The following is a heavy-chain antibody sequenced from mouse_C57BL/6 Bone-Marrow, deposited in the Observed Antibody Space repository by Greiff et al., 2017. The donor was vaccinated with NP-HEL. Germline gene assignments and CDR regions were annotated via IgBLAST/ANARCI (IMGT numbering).Heavy chain of an antibody. CDR2: IDPNSGGT. J-gene: IGHJ2*01. CDR3: ARYYYCSSAFDY. Sequence: VQLQQPGAELVKPGASVKLSCKASGYTFTSYLMHWVKQRPGRGLEWIGRIDPNSGGTKYNEKFKSKATLTVDKTSSTAYMQLNSLTSKDSAVYYCARYYYCSSAFDYWGQGTTLTVSS. D-gene: IGHD1-1*01. V-gene: IGHV1-72*01. CDR1: GYTFTSYL.